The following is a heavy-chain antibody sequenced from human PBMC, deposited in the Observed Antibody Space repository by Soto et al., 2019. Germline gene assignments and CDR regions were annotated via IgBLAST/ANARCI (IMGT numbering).Heavy chain of an antibody. CDR3: ARRYTSGWNNWFDP. Sequence: QVQLVQSGAEVKKPGASVKVSCKASGYTFTSYDINWVRQATGQGREWMGWMNPNSGNTGYAQKFQGRVTMTRNTSISTAYMEVSSLRSEDTAVYYCARRYTSGWNNWFDPWGQGTLVTVSS. CDR2: MNPNSGNT. J-gene: IGHJ5*02. V-gene: IGHV1-8*01. D-gene: IGHD6-19*01. CDR1: GYTFTSYD.